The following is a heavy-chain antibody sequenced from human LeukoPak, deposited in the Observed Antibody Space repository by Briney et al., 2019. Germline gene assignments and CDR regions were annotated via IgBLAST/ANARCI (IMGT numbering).Heavy chain of an antibody. CDR1: GGSFSGYY. V-gene: IGHV4-34*01. CDR3: ASLGYCDSSGYYSNDY. J-gene: IGHJ4*02. Sequence: KSSETLSLTCAVYGGSFSGYYWSWIRQPPGKGLEWIGEINHSGSTNYNPSLKSRVTISVDTSKNQFSLKLSSVTAADTAVYYCASLGYCDSSGYYSNDYWGQGTLVTVSS. CDR2: INHSGST. D-gene: IGHD3-22*01.